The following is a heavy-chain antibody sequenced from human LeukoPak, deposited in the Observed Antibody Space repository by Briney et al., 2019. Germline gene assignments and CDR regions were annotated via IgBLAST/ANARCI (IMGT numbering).Heavy chain of an antibody. V-gene: IGHV1-2*02. Sequence: GASVTLSCKSSVYTFTGYDRNWVRQAPGQGHEKMGWINPNSGGRNYAQKLQGRGTMTRDTSISTAYMELSRLRSDDTAVYYCASSTARPCNYVDYWGQGTLVTVSS. CDR2: INPNSGGR. CDR3: ASSTARPCNYVDY. CDR1: VYTFTGYD. J-gene: IGHJ4*02.